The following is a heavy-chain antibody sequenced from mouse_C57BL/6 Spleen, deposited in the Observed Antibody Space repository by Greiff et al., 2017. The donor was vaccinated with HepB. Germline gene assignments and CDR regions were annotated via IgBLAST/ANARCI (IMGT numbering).Heavy chain of an antibody. J-gene: IGHJ3*01. CDR2: INPNNGGT. V-gene: IGHV1-18*01. Sequence: VQLKQSGPELVKPGASVKIPCKASGYTFTDYNMDWVKQSHGKSLEWIGDINPNNGGTIYNQKFKGKATLTVDKSSSTAYMELRSLTSEDTAVYYCARRGLRQVFWFAYWGQGTLDTVSA. CDR1: GYTFTDYN. CDR3: ARRGLRQVFWFAY. D-gene: IGHD2-4*01.